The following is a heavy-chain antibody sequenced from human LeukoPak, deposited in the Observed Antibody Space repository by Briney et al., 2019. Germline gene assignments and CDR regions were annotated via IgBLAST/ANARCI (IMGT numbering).Heavy chain of an antibody. CDR3: ARHRDCSSTSRYIRREDAFDI. J-gene: IGHJ3*02. D-gene: IGHD2-2*02. V-gene: IGHV4-39*01. CDR1: GGSISSSSYY. Sequence: PSETLSLTCTVSGGSISSSSYYWGWIRQPPGKGLEWIGSIYYSGSTYYNPSLKSRVTISVDTSKNQFSLKLSSVTAADTAVYYCARHRDCSSTSRYIRREDAFDIWGQGTMVTVSS. CDR2: IYYSGST.